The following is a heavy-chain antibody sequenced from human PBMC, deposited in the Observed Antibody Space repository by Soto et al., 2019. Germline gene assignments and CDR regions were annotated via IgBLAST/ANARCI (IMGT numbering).Heavy chain of an antibody. V-gene: IGHV3-30*18. D-gene: IGHD1-26*01. Sequence: WGSLRLSCAASGFTFRSYAMHWVRQAPGKGLEWVAVISYDGSNKYYADSVKGRFTISRDNSKNTLYLQMNSLRAEDTAVYYCAKDYSFGYRSNFYYYGMDVWGQGTTVTVSS. CDR2: ISYDGSNK. CDR1: GFTFRSYA. CDR3: AKDYSFGYRSNFYYYGMDV. J-gene: IGHJ6*02.